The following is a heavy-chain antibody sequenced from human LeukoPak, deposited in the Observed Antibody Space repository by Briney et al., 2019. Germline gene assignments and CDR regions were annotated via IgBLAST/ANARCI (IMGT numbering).Heavy chain of an antibody. J-gene: IGHJ4*02. CDR2: ISAYDGDT. CDR1: GYIFTNYG. V-gene: IGHV1-18*03. CDR3: GRDRPRVSGWYTDY. Sequence: GASVKVSCKASGYIFTNYGISWFRQVPGQGLEWVAWISAYDGDTKNAPKVQDRVTLTTDTSTNTAYMEMRSLRSDDMAVYYCGRDRPRVSGWYTDYWGQGTLVTVSS. D-gene: IGHD6-19*01.